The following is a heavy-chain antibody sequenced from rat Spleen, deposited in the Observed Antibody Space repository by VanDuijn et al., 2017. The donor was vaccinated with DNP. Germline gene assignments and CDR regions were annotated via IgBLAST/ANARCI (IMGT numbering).Heavy chain of an antibody. V-gene: IGHV5-27*01. D-gene: IGHD1-11*01. Sequence: EVQLVESGGGLVQPGRSLKLSCAASGFTFSKYGMAWVRQAPTRGLEWVASITSSGGSTYYRDSVRGRFTISRDNAKSTLYLQMDSLRSEETATYYCAKAGGYSPWYFDYWGQGVMVTVSS. CDR1: GFTFSKYG. CDR2: ITSSGGST. CDR3: AKAGGYSPWYFDY. J-gene: IGHJ2*01.